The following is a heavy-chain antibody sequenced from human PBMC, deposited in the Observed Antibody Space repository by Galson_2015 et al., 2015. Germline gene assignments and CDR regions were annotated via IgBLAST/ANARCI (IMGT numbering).Heavy chain of an antibody. CDR3: ARVGGLLWFGELLWDDAFDI. V-gene: IGHV3-74*01. J-gene: IGHJ3*02. CDR1: GFTFSSYW. D-gene: IGHD3-10*01. CDR2: INSDGSST. Sequence: SLRLSCAASGFTFSSYWMHWVRQAPGKGLVWVSRINSDGSSTSYADSVKGRFTISRDNAKNTLYLQMNSLRAEDTAVYYCARVGGLLWFGELLWDDAFDIWGQGTMVTVSS.